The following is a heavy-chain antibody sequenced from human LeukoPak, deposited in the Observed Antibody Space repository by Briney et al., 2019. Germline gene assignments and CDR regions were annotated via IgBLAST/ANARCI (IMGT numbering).Heavy chain of an antibody. CDR1: GFTFSNAW. Sequence: GGSLRLSCAASGFTFSNAWMSWVRQAPGKGLEWVGRIKSKTDGGTTDYAARVKGRFTISRDDSKNTLYLQMNSLKTEDTAVYYCTTDLGLDYDFWSGYYQTDYWGQGTLVTVSS. CDR3: TTDLGLDYDFWSGYYQTDY. D-gene: IGHD3-3*01. J-gene: IGHJ4*02. V-gene: IGHV3-15*01. CDR2: IKSKTDGGTT.